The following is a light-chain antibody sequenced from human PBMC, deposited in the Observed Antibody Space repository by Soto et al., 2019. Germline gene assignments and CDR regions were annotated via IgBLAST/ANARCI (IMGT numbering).Light chain of an antibody. V-gene: IGLV2-14*03. CDR3: SSYTRTSTRYV. J-gene: IGLJ1*01. CDR1: SSDVGAYNY. Sequence: QSALTQPASVSGSPGQSITISCTGTSSDVGAYNYVSWYQQHPGKAPKLMIYDVSNRPSGVSNRFSGSKSGNTASLTISGLQAEDEAHYYCSSYTRTSTRYVFGAGTKLTVL. CDR2: DVS.